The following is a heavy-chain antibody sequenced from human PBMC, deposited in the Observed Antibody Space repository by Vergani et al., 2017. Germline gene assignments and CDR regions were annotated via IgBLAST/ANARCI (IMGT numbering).Heavy chain of an antibody. V-gene: IGHV4-59*01. J-gene: IGHJ5*02. CDR3: ARGPDYYDFWSGYYGWFDP. D-gene: IGHD3-3*01. Sequence: QVQLQESGPGLVKPSETLSLTCTVSGGSISSYYWSWIRQPPGKGLEWIGYIYYSGSTNYNPSLKSRVTISVDTSKNQFSLKLSSVTAADTAVYYCARGPDYYDFWSGYYGWFDPWGQGTLVTVSS. CDR1: GGSISSYY. CDR2: IYYSGST.